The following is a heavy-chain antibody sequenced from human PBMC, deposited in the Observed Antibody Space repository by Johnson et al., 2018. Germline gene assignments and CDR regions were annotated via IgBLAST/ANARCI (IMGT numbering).Heavy chain of an antibody. Sequence: VQLVQSGGGLVQPGRSLRLSCAACGFTFDDYVMYWVRQAPGKGLEWVSGVHWNSGRIGYADSVKGRFIISREDSRNSRFLQMNSRKTGDTALDYCVRDRINVGDPYYIDVWGSGTTVTVSS. D-gene: IGHD1-26*01. J-gene: IGHJ6*03. V-gene: IGHV3-9*01. CDR1: GFTFDDYV. CDR3: VRDRINVGDPYYIDV. CDR2: VHWNSGRI.